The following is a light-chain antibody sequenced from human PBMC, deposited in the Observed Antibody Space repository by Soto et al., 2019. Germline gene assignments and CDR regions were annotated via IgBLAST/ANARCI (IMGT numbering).Light chain of an antibody. J-gene: IGLJ2*01. CDR3: SSYTSSSTVV. CDR2: DVS. V-gene: IGLV2-14*03. CDR1: SSDVGGYNY. Sequence: QSVLTQPASVSGSPGQSITISCAGTSSDVGGYNYVSWYQQHPGKAPKLMIYDVSNRPSGVSNRFSGSKSVNTASLTISGLQAEDEADYYCSSYTSSSTVVFGGGTKVTV.